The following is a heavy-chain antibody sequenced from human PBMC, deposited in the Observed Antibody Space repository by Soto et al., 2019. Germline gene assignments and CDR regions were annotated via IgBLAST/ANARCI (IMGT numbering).Heavy chain of an antibody. J-gene: IGHJ5*02. CDR3: AKVGSRYSSSWYWWFDP. D-gene: IGHD6-13*01. CDR2: ISYDGSNK. CDR1: GFTFSSYG. V-gene: IGHV3-30*18. Sequence: GGSLRLSCAASGFTFSSYGMHWVRQAPGKGLEWVAVISYDGSNKYYADSVKGRFTISRDNSKNTLYLQMNSLRAEDTAVYYCAKVGSRYSSSWYWWFDPWGQGTLVTVSS.